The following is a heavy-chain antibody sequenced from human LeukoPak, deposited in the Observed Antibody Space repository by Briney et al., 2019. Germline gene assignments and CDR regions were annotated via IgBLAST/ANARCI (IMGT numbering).Heavy chain of an antibody. CDR1: GFIVSNKY. V-gene: IGHV3-53*05. J-gene: IGHJ3*02. D-gene: IGHD3-22*01. Sequence: GGSLRLSCAASGFIVSNKYMTWVRQAPGKGLEWVSLIYSDGRTYYADSVRGRCTISRDNSKNTLYVQMNSLRSDDTAVYYCARRALESITMIVVVPRTGDGAFDIWGQGTMVTVSS. CDR3: ARRALESITMIVVVPRTGDGAFDI. CDR2: IYSDGRT.